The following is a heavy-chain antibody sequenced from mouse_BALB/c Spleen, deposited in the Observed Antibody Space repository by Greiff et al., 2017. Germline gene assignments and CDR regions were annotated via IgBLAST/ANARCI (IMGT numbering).Heavy chain of an antibody. Sequence: QVQLQQPGAELVKPGASVKLSCKASGYTFTSYYMYWVKQRPGQGLEWIGGINPSNGGTNFNEKFKSKATLTVDKSSSTAYMQLSSLTSEDSAVYYCTRGGYGYAMDYWGQGTSVTVSS. CDR3: TRGGYGYAMDY. J-gene: IGHJ4*01. CDR1: GYTFTSYY. V-gene: IGHV1S81*02. D-gene: IGHD2-14*01. CDR2: INPSNGGT.